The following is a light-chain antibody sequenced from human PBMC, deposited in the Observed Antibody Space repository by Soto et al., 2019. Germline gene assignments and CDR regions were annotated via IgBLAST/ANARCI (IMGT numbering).Light chain of an antibody. CDR2: GAS. V-gene: IGKV3-20*01. CDR3: QQYGSSPRT. Sequence: EIVLTQSPGTLSLSPGERATLSCRASQSVRSSYLAWYQQKPGQAPRLLIYGASSRATGIPDRFSGSGSGTDVTLTISRLEPEDFAVYYCQQYGSSPRTFGQGTKVEIK. J-gene: IGKJ1*01. CDR1: QSVRSSY.